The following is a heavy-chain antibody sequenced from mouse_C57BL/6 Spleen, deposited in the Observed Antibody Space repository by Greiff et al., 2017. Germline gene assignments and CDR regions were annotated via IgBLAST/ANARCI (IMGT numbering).Heavy chain of an antibody. CDR1: GYTFTGYW. V-gene: IGHV1-9*01. Sequence: QVQLQQSGAELMKPGASVKLSCKATGYTFTGYWIEWVKQSPGHGLEWIGELLPGSGSTNYNGKFKGKVTFTADTSSNTAYMQLSSLTTEDSAIYYCARITTVAPLVFDVWGTGTTVTVSS. D-gene: IGHD1-1*01. CDR2: LLPGSGST. J-gene: IGHJ1*03. CDR3: ARITTVAPLVFDV.